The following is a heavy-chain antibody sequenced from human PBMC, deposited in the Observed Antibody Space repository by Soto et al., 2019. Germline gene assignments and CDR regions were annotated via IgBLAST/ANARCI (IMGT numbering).Heavy chain of an antibody. D-gene: IGHD3-22*01. CDR3: ARFTGYYYDSSGYSKDYYGMDV. Sequence: PSQTLSLTCAISGDSVSSNSAAWNWIRQSPSRGLEWLGRTYYRSKWYNDYAVSVKSRITINPDTSKNQFSLQLNSVTPEDTAVYYCARFTGYYYDSSGYSKDYYGMDVWGQGNSGHRLL. V-gene: IGHV6-1*01. CDR2: TYYRSKWYN. J-gene: IGHJ6*02. CDR1: GDSVSSNSAA.